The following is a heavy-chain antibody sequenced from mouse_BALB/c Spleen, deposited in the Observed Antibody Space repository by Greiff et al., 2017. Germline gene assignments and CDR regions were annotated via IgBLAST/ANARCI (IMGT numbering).Heavy chain of an antibody. CDR1: GFTFTDYY. Sequence: EVQLVESGGGLVQPGGSLRLSCATSGFTFTDYYMSWVRQPPGKALEWLGFIRNKANGYTTEYSASVKGRFTISRDNSQSILYLQMNTLRAEDSATYYCARDYYGSRGMAYWGQGTLVTVSA. D-gene: IGHD1-1*01. J-gene: IGHJ3*01. CDR3: ARDYYGSRGMAY. CDR2: IRNKANGYTT. V-gene: IGHV7-3*02.